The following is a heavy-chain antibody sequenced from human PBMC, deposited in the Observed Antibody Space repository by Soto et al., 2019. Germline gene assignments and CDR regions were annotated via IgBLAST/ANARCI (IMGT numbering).Heavy chain of an antibody. V-gene: IGHV3-74*01. CDR3: ARDMMAGAVNDGFDI. D-gene: IGHD6-19*01. J-gene: IGHJ3*02. Sequence: GGSLRLSCAASGFTFSSYGMHWVRQAPGKGLVWVSRINSDGSSTGYADSVKGRFTISRDNVKNTLYLQMNSLRAEDTAVYYCARDMMAGAVNDGFDIWGPGTMVTVSS. CDR1: GFTFSSYG. CDR2: INSDGSST.